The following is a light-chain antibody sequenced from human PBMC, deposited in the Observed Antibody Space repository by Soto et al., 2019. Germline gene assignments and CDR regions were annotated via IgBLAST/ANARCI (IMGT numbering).Light chain of an antibody. Sequence: QSALTQPASVSGSPGQSITISCTGTRRDVGGYNYVSWYQQYSGKSPKLLIYEVTHRPSGVSNRFSGSKSGNTAFLTISGLQAEDEADYYCSSYTRSNTLPFVFGTVTKVTVL. CDR3: SSYTRSNTLPFV. V-gene: IGLV2-14*01. CDR2: EVT. CDR1: RRDVGGYNY. J-gene: IGLJ1*01.